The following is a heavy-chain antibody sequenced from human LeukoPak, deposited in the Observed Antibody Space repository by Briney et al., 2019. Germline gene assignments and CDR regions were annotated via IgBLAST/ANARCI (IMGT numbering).Heavy chain of an antibody. CDR1: GGSISSYF. D-gene: IGHD1-26*01. V-gene: IGHV4-59*01. J-gene: IGHJ4*02. Sequence: PSETLSLTCIVSGGSISSYFWSWIRQPPGKGLEWVGYIYYSGSTNYNPSLKSRVAISVDTSRNPFSLRLSSVTSAGTAVYYCARHPSGGYSYYFDYWGQGTLVTVSS. CDR2: IYYSGST. CDR3: ARHPSGGYSYYFDY.